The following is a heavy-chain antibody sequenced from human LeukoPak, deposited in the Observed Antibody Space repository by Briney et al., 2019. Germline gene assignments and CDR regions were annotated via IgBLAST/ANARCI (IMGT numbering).Heavy chain of an antibody. Sequence: SETLSLTCTVSGGSIRRSSYYWGWIRQPPGKGLAWIGSVYHTGTTYYSPSLKSRVTISADTSMNQFSLKLTSVTAAETAVYYCASHSVGLSTFDPWGQGTLVTVSS. V-gene: IGHV4-39*01. J-gene: IGHJ5*02. CDR2: VYHTGTT. CDR3: ASHSVGLSTFDP. CDR1: GGSIRRSSYY. D-gene: IGHD2/OR15-2a*01.